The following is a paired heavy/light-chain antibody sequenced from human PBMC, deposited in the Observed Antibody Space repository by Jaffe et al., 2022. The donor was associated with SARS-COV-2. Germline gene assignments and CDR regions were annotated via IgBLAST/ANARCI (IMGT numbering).Light chain of an antibody. Sequence: DIVMTQSPLSLPVTPGEPASISCRSSQSLLHSNGYNYLGWYLQKPGQSPQLLIYLGSNRASGVPDRFSGSGSGTYFTLKISRVEAEDVGVYYCMQALQTPPTFGQGTKLEIK. CDR3: MQALQTPPT. V-gene: IGKV2-28*01. CDR1: QSLLHSNGYNY. J-gene: IGKJ2*01. CDR2: LGS.
Heavy chain of an antibody. V-gene: IGHV1-3*01. CDR1: GYPFATFG. Sequence: QVQLVQSGAEVKKPGASVRVSCKASGYPFATFGMHWVRQAPGQRLEWMGWFHADNGNTEYSQRFQGRVTITRDTSASTVYMELNSLRSEDTAVYYCARGPELEPGKYGMDVWGQGTTVTVSS. CDR2: FHADNGNT. CDR3: ARGPELEPGKYGMDV. J-gene: IGHJ6*02. D-gene: IGHD1-1*01.